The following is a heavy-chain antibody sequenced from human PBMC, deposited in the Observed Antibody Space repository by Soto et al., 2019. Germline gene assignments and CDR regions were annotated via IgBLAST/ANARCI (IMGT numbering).Heavy chain of an antibody. Sequence: PSETLSLTCTVSGGSISGGDYYWSWIRQPPGKGLEWIGYIYYSGITYYNPSLKSRVTISVDTSKNQFSLKLSSVTAADTAVYYCSAGQDYGGNSGLGYWGQGTLVTVSS. V-gene: IGHV4-30-4*01. CDR2: IYYSGIT. D-gene: IGHD4-17*01. CDR1: GGSISGGDYY. J-gene: IGHJ4*02. CDR3: SAGQDYGGNSGLGY.